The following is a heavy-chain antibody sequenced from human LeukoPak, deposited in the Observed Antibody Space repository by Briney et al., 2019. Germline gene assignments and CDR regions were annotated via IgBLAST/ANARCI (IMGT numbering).Heavy chain of an antibody. CDR2: IYGGGTT. CDR1: GFTVSNNY. Sequence: RTGGSLRLSCAASGFTVSNNYMTWVRQAPGRGLEWVSIIYGGGTTYYAGFVKGRFTISRDNSKNTVYLQMNSLRAEDTALYYCARVVAAAVIDYWGQGTLVAVSS. V-gene: IGHV3-53*01. D-gene: IGHD2-15*01. CDR3: ARVVAAAVIDY. J-gene: IGHJ4*02.